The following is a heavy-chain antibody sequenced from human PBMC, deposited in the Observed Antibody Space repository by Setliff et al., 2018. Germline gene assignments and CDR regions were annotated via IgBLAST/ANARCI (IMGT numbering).Heavy chain of an antibody. Sequence: PGGSLRPSCAASGFTFSSYAMSWVRQAPGKGLEWVSAISSSAGAIYYADSVEGRFTISRDNAKNSLYLQMNSLRAEDTAVYYCACPDILTGLSDYWGQGTLVTVSS. J-gene: IGHJ4*02. CDR2: ISSSAGAI. CDR1: GFTFSSYA. V-gene: IGHV3-23*01. CDR3: ACPDILTGLSDY. D-gene: IGHD3-9*01.